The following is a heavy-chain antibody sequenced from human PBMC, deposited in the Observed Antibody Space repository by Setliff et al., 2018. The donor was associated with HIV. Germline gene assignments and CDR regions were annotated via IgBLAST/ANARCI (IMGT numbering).Heavy chain of an antibody. D-gene: IGHD6-13*01. CDR2: IYYSGST. CDR1: GGSISSGGYY. CDR3: ARGERYSSSWYEGDNGFDP. V-gene: IGHV4-31*03. Sequence: SETLSLTCTVSGGSISSGGYYWSWIRQHPGKGLEWIGYIYYSGSTNYNPSLKRRVTISADTSKNQFSLKLTSVTAADTAVYYCARGERYSSSWYEGDNGFDPWGQGTLVTSPQ. J-gene: IGHJ5*02.